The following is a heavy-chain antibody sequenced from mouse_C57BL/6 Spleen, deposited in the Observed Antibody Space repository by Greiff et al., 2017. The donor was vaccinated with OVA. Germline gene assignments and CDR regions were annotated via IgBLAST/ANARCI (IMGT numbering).Heavy chain of an antibody. CDR1: GYTFTSYW. J-gene: IGHJ4*01. V-gene: IGHV1-64*01. CDR2: IHPNSGST. D-gene: IGHD1-1*01. Sequence: VQLQQPGAELVKPGASVKLSCKASGYTFTSYWMHWVKQRPGQGLEWIGMIHPNSGSTNYNEKFKSKATLTVDKSSSTAYMQLSSLTSEDSAVYYCARGFITTVVASYYYAMDYWGQGTSDTVSS. CDR3: ARGFITTVVASYYYAMDY.